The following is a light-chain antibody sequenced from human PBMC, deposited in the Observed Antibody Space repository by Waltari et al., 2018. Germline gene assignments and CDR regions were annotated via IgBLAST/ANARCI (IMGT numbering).Light chain of an antibody. CDR2: GAS. CDR1: QSVSSY. J-gene: IGKJ1*01. CDR3: QQYNIWPLT. Sequence: EIVMTQSPATLSVSPGEGATLSCRASQSVSSYLGWYQQKPGQAPRLLIYGASTRATGIPARFSGSGSGTEFTLTISSLRSEDFAVYYCQQYNIWPLTFGQGTKVEIK. V-gene: IGKV3-15*01.